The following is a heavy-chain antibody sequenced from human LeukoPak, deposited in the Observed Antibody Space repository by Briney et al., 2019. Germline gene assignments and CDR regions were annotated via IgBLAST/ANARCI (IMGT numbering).Heavy chain of an antibody. V-gene: IGHV3-21*01. J-gene: IGHJ4*02. CDR2: ISSSSSYI. Sequence: GGSLRLSCAASGFTFSSYGMHWVRQAPGKGLEWVSSISSSSSYIYYADSVKGRFTISRDNAKNSLYLQMNSLRAEDTAVYYCARRTSSGYSKLFDYWGQGTLVTVSS. D-gene: IGHD3-22*01. CDR1: GFTFSSYG. CDR3: ARRTSSGYSKLFDY.